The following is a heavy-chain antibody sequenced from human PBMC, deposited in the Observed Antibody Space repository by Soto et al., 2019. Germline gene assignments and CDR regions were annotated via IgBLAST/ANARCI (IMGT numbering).Heavy chain of an antibody. CDR1: GFTFSSYA. J-gene: IGHJ6*02. Sequence: EVQLLESGGGLVQPEGSLRLSCGASGFTFSSYAMSWLRQAPGKGLEWVSAISGGGGSTYYADSVKGRFTISRDNSTNTLYLLRNSRSAEDTAVYCAGNDRALGYSRYGYYYDGMHVCGQGTTVTVSS. CDR3: GNDRALGYSRYGYYYDGMHV. V-gene: IGHV3-23*01. CDR2: ISGGGGST. D-gene: IGHD5-12*01.